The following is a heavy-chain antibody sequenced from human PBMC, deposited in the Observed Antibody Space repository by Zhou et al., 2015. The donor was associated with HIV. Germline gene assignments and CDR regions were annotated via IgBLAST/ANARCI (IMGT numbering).Heavy chain of an antibody. CDR2: IIPIFGTA. V-gene: IGHV1-69*01. CDR3: ARGARHDFWSGYHLDYFDY. J-gene: IGHJ4*02. D-gene: IGHD3-3*01. CDR1: GGTFSSYA. Sequence: QVQLVQSGAEVKKPGSSVKVSCKASGGTFSSYAISWVRQAPGQGLEWMGGIIPIFGTANYAQKFQGRVTITADESTSTAYMELSSLRSEDTAVYYCARGARHDFWSGYHLDYFDYWGQGTLVTVSS.